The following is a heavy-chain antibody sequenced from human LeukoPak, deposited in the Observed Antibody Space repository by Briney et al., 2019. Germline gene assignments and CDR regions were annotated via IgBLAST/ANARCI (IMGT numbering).Heavy chain of an antibody. D-gene: IGHD2-2*01. CDR1: GFTFSNYW. CDR3: ARGYCSSTSCYSAGVKDY. CDR2: IKQDGSEK. Sequence: GGSLRLSCAASGFTFSNYWMSWVRQAPGKGLEWVANIKQDGSEKYYVDSVKGRFTISRDNAKNSLYLQMNSLRAEDTALYYCARGYCSSTSCYSAGVKDYWGLGTLVTVSS. J-gene: IGHJ4*02. V-gene: IGHV3-7*01.